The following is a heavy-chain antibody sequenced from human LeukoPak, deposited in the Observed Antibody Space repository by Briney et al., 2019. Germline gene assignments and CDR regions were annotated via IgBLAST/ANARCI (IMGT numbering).Heavy chain of an antibody. CDR3: ARGRFLEWLLSGPLYLDY. CDR2: IYYSGST. D-gene: IGHD3-3*01. V-gene: IGHV4-39*07. Sequence: PSETLSLTCTVSGGSISSSSYYWGWIRQPPGKGLEWIGNIYYSGSTYYNPSLKSRVTISVDTSKNQFSLKLSSVTAADTAVYYCARGRFLEWLLSGPLYLDYWGQGTLVTVSS. J-gene: IGHJ4*02. CDR1: GGSISSSSYY.